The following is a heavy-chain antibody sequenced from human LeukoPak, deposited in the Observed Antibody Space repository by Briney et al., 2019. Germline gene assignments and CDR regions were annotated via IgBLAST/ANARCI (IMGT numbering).Heavy chain of an antibody. CDR1: GGSISSGSYY. D-gene: IGHD3-10*01. CDR3: ARGPRFGELLWHWFDP. V-gene: IGHV4-39*07. Sequence: SETLSLTCTVSGGSISSGSYYWNWIRQPPGKGLEWIGSIYYSGSTYYNPSLKSRVTISEDTSKNQFSLKLRSVTAADTAVYYCARGPRFGELLWHWFDPWGQGTLVTVSS. J-gene: IGHJ5*02. CDR2: IYYSGST.